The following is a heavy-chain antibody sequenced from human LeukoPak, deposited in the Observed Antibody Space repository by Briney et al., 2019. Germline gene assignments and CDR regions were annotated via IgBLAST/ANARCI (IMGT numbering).Heavy chain of an antibody. CDR1: GFTFSSYS. D-gene: IGHD6-25*01. CDR3: AGSPLYYYYYMDV. Sequence: GGSLRLSCAASGFTFSSYSMNWVRQAPGKGLEWVSSISSSSSYIYYADSVKGRFTISRDNSKNTLYLQMNSLRAEDTAVYYCAGSPLYYYYYMDVWGKGTTVTVSS. CDR2: ISSSSSYI. V-gene: IGHV3-21*01. J-gene: IGHJ6*03.